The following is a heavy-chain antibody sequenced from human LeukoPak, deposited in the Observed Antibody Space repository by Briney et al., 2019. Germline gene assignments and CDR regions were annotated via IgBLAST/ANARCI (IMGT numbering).Heavy chain of an antibody. Sequence: GGSLRLSCAASGFTVSSNYMSWVRQAPGKGLEWVSVIYSGGSTYYADSVKGRFTISRDNAKNSLYLQMNSLRAEDTAVYYCARDEARDCSGGSCHIDDYWGQGTLVTVSS. CDR2: IYSGGST. D-gene: IGHD2-15*01. J-gene: IGHJ4*02. CDR1: GFTVSSNY. CDR3: ARDEARDCSGGSCHIDDY. V-gene: IGHV3-53*01.